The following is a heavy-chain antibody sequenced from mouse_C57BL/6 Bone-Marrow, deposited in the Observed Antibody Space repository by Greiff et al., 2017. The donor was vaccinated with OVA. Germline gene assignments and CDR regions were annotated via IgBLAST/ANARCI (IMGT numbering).Heavy chain of an antibody. Sequence: QVQLQQSGAELVRPGASVKLSCKASGYTFTDYYINWVKQRPGQGLEWIARIYPGSGNTYYNEKFKGKATLTAEKSSSTAYMQLSSLTSEDSAVYFCATYYSNYYYARDYWGQGTSVTVSA. CDR2: IYPGSGNT. CDR1: GYTFTDYY. J-gene: IGHJ4*01. CDR3: ATYYSNYYYARDY. D-gene: IGHD2-5*01. V-gene: IGHV1-76*01.